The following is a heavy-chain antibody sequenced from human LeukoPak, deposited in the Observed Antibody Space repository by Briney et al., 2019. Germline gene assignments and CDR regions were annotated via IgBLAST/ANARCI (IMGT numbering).Heavy chain of an antibody. V-gene: IGHV3-30-3*01. CDR1: GFTFTYYA. CDR3: ARGPDPVVRGPRRAFDL. J-gene: IGHJ3*01. Sequence: PGRSLRLPCAASGFTFTYYAMHWVRQAPGKGLEWVSVVSNDGSNQDYTDSVKGRFIISRDDSKSTVYLQMNSLRVDDTAMYYCARGPDPVVRGPRRAFDLWGQGTMVTVSS. D-gene: IGHD3-10*01. CDR2: VSNDGSNQ.